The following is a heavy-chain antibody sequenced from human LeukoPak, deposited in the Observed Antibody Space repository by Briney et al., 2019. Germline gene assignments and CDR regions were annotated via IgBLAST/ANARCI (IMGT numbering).Heavy chain of an antibody. D-gene: IGHD3-3*01. CDR3: ARGGRDFWSSYYGKYYYYGMDV. J-gene: IGHJ6*02. Sequence: SETLSLTCTVSGGSISSGSYYWSWIRQPAGKGLEWIGRIYTIGSTNYNPSLKSRVTISVDTSKNQFSLKLSSVTAADTAVYYCARGGRDFWSSYYGKYYYYGMDVWGQGTTVTVSS. V-gene: IGHV4-61*02. CDR1: GGSISSGSYY. CDR2: IYTIGST.